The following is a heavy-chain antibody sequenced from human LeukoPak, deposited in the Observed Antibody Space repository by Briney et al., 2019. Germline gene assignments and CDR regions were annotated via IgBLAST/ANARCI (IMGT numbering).Heavy chain of an antibody. V-gene: IGHV3-21*01. CDR1: GFTFSSYS. Sequence: GGSLRLSCAASGFTFSSYSMNWVRQAPGKGLGWVSSISSSSSYIYYADSVKGRFTISRDNAKNSLYLQMNSLRAEDTAVYYCAPALSLYDYIYFDYWGQGTLVTVSS. CDR2: ISSSSSYI. J-gene: IGHJ4*02. CDR3: APALSLYDYIYFDY. D-gene: IGHD5-12*01.